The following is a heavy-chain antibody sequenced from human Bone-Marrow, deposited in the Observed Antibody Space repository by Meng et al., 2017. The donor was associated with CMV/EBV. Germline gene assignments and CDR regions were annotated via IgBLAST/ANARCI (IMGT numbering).Heavy chain of an antibody. CDR2: IIPILGIA. V-gene: IGHV1-69*02. CDR3: ARNPRLGFFDY. CDR1: GYTFTDYR. J-gene: IGHJ4*02. D-gene: IGHD2-21*01. Sequence: SVKVSCKASGYTFTDYRMHWVRQAPGQGLEWVGWIIPILGIANYTQKFQGRVTITADKSTSTAYMELSSLRSEDTAVYYCARNPRLGFFDYWGQGPLVTVSS.